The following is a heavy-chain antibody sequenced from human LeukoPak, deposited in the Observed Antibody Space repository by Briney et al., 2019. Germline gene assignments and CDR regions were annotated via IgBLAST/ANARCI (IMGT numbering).Heavy chain of an antibody. V-gene: IGHV4-31*03. CDR3: ARDMTTVTYAFDI. CDR2: IYYSGST. CDR1: GGSISSGGYY. Sequence: SDTLSLTCTVSGGSISSGGYYWSWIRQHPGKGLEWIGYIYYSGSTYYNPSLKSRVTISVDTSKNQFSLKLSSVTAADTAVYYCARDMTTVTYAFDIWGQGTMVTVSS. D-gene: IGHD4-11*01. J-gene: IGHJ3*02.